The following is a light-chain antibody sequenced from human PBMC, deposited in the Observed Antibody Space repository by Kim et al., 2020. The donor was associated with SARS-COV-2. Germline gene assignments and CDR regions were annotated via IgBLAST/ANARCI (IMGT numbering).Light chain of an antibody. CDR2: DNN. CDR1: SSNIGNNY. J-gene: IGLJ2*01. Sequence: QLVLTQPPSVSAAPGQKVTISCSGSSSNIGNNYVSWYQQFPGTAPKLLIYDNNNRPSGIPDRFSGSKSGTSATLGITGLQTGDEADYYCGTWDNGLRAGVFGGGTQLTVL. CDR3: GTWDNGLRAGV. V-gene: IGLV1-51*01.